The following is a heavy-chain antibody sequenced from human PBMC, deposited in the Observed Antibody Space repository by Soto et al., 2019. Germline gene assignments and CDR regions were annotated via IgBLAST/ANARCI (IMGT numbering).Heavy chain of an antibody. D-gene: IGHD6-13*01. J-gene: IGHJ4*02. CDR1: GFTFDDYA. V-gene: IGHV3-9*01. Sequence: EVQLVESGGGLVQPGRSLRLSCAASGFTFDDYAMHWVRQAPGKGLEWVSGISWNSGSIGYADSVKGRFTISRDNAKNSLYLQMNSLRAEDTALYYCAKVGAAAAPFDYWWQGSLVTFSS. CDR2: ISWNSGSI. CDR3: AKVGAAAAPFDY.